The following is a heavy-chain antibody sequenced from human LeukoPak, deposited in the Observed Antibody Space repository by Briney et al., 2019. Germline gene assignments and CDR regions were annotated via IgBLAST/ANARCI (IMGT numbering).Heavy chain of an antibody. CDR1: GYIFTGYY. CDR3: AKDSAFYYIDV. V-gene: IGHV3-30*02. D-gene: IGHD3-10*01. Sequence: SCKSSGYIFTGYYLHWVRQAPGKGLEWVAFIRYNGNNQYYADSVKGRFTISRDNSKNTLYLQMNSLKGDDTAVYYCAKDSAFYYIDVWGKGTTVIISS. J-gene: IGHJ6*03. CDR2: IRYNGNNQ.